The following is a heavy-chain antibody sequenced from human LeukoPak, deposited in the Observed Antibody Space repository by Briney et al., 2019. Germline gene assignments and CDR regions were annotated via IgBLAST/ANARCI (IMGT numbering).Heavy chain of an antibody. CDR3: AEDEGPSVDGDYFDY. D-gene: IGHD3-16*01. J-gene: IGHJ4*02. Sequence: GGSLRLSCAVSGFTFSNCAMSWVRQAPGKGLEWVSALSGSGASTYYADSVKGRFTISRDNSKNTLYLQMNSLRAEDTALYYCAEDEGPSVDGDYFDYWGQGTLVTVSS. CDR1: GFTFSNCA. CDR2: LSGSGAST. V-gene: IGHV3-23*01.